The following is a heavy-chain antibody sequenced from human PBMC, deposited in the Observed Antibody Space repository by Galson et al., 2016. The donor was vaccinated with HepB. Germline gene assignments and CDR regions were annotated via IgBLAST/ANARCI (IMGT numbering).Heavy chain of an antibody. CDR3: AGDYQGTAAGLFDS. V-gene: IGHV3-33*01. CDR2: IWYDGSEK. CDR1: GFTFSSYG. J-gene: IGHJ4*02. D-gene: IGHD6-13*01. Sequence: SLRLSCAASGFTFSSYGMHWVRQAPGKGLEWVAVIWYDGSEKYYADSVKGRFTISRDNSKNTLYLQMNSLRAEDTAVYYCAGDYQGTAAGLFDSWGQGTLVTVSS.